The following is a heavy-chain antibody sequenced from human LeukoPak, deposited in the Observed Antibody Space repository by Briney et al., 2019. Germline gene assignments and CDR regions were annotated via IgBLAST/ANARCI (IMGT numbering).Heavy chain of an antibody. CDR3: ARGIIASSSGWSQKTQNWFDP. J-gene: IGHJ5*02. D-gene: IGHD6-19*01. CDR2: TYTSGST. V-gene: IGHV4-4*07. Sequence: SETLSLTCTGSGGSISSYYWSWIRQPAGKGLEWIGRTYTSGSTNYNPSLKSRVTMSVDTSKNQFSLKLSSVTAADTAVYYCARGIIASSSGWSQKTQNWFDPWGQGTLVTVSS. CDR1: GGSISSYY.